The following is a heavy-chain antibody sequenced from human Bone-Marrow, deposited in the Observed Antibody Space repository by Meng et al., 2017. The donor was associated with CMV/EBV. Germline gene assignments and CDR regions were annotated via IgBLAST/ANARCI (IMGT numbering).Heavy chain of an antibody. CDR1: GFTFSSYG. D-gene: IGHD1-1*01. V-gene: IGHV4-34*01. J-gene: IGHJ4*02. Sequence: ESLKISCAASGFTFSSYGMHWVRQAPGKGLEWLGEINQSGSANYNPSLKSRVTISVDTSKNQFSLKLSSVTAADTAVYYCARGTRGGANWFVDYWGQGTRVTVSS. CDR3: ARGTRGGANWFVDY. CDR2: INQSGSA.